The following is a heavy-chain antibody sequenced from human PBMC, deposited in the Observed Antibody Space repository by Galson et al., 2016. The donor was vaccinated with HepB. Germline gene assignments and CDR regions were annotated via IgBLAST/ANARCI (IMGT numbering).Heavy chain of an antibody. V-gene: IGHV4-59*01. CDR2: IYYSGST. J-gene: IGHJ4*02. CDR1: GGSISTYY. CDR3: ARYTWIRLWPTAYFDY. D-gene: IGHD5-18*01. Sequence: SETLSLTCTVSGGSISTYYWSWIRQPPGKGLEWIGYIYYSGSTNYNPSLKSRVTISVDTSKNHFSLKLNSVTAADTAVYYCARYTWIRLWPTAYFDYWGQGALVTVSS.